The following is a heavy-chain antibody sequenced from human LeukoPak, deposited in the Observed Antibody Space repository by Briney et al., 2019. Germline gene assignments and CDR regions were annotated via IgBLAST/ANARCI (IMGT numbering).Heavy chain of an antibody. CDR2: INHSGST. CDR3: ASGAEVVPAAAPNYYYMDV. CDR1: GGSFSGYY. Sequence: PSETLSLTCAAYGGSFSGYYWSWIRQPPGKGLEWIGEINHSGSTNYNPSLKSRVTISVDTSKNQFSLKLSSVTAADTAVYYCASGAEVVPAAAPNYYYMDVWGKGTTVTVSS. D-gene: IGHD2-2*01. J-gene: IGHJ6*03. V-gene: IGHV4-34*01.